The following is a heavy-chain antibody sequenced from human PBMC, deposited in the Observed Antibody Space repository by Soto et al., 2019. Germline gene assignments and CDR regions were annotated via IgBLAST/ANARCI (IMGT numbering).Heavy chain of an antibody. J-gene: IGHJ3*02. V-gene: IGHV1-69*06. CDR3: ARKHLRRQWLSTHAAFDI. CDR1: GGTFSSYA. D-gene: IGHD3-22*01. Sequence: SVKVSCKASGGTFSSYAISWVRQAPGQGLEWMGGIIPIFGTANYAQKFQGRVTITADKSTSTAYMELSSLRSEDTAVYYCARKHLRRQWLSTHAAFDIWGQGTIVTVSS. CDR2: IIPIFGTA.